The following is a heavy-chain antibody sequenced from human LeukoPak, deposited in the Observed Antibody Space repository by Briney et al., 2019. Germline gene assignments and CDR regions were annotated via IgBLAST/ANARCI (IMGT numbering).Heavy chain of an antibody. CDR2: ISSSSSYI. J-gene: IGHJ6*02. Sequence: GGSLRLSCAASGFTFSSYSMNWVRQAPGKGLEWVSSISSSSSYIYYADSVKGRFTISRDNAKNSLYLQMNSLRAEDTAVYYCARVRGGQWLAYYYYGMDVWGQGTTVTASS. CDR1: GFTFSSYS. V-gene: IGHV3-21*01. CDR3: ARVRGGQWLAYYYYGMDV. D-gene: IGHD6-19*01.